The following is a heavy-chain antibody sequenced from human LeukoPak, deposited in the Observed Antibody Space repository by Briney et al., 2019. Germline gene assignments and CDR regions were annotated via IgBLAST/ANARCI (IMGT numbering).Heavy chain of an antibody. CDR2: INHSGST. J-gene: IGHJ4*02. CDR3: ARGSTYYESSGQVPFDY. D-gene: IGHD3-22*01. CDR1: GGSFSGYY. Sequence: SETLSLTCAVYGGSFSGYYWSWIRQPPGKGLEWIGEINHSGSTNYNPSLKSRVTISVDTSKNQFSLKLSSVTAADTAVYYCARGSTYYESSGQVPFDYWGQGTLVTVSS. V-gene: IGHV4-34*01.